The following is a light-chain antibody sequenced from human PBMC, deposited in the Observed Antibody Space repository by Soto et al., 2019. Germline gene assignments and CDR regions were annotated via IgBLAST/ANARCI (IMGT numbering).Light chain of an antibody. J-gene: IGKJ1*01. CDR1: QPISSW. Sequence: DIQMTQSPSSISASVGDRVTITCRASQPISSWLAWYQQVPGKAPYLLIYPASTLQSGVPSRFSGSAYGTDFTLTIHSLQPADFSTYYCQQDYNFPLAFGEGTKVDI. CDR3: QQDYNFPLA. V-gene: IGKV1-12*01. CDR2: PAS.